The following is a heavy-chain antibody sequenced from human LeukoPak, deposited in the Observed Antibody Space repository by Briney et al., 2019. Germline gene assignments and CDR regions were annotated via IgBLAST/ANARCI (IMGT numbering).Heavy chain of an antibody. V-gene: IGHV3-21*01. CDR1: GFTFSSYS. Sequence: GGSLRLSCAAPGFTFSSYSMNWVRQAPGKGLEWVSSISSSSSYIYYADSVKGRFTISRDNAKNSLYLQMNSLRAEDTAVYYCARGYGDSEFLDYWGQGTLVTVSS. D-gene: IGHD4-17*01. CDR2: ISSSSSYI. J-gene: IGHJ4*02. CDR3: ARGYGDSEFLDY.